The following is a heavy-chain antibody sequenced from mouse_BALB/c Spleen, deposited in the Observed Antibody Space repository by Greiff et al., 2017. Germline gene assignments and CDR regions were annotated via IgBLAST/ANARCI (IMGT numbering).Heavy chain of an antibody. J-gene: IGHJ3*01. V-gene: IGHV1S81*02. CDR3: TSMITTGFAY. CDR2: INPSNGGT. CDR1: GYTFTSYY. Sequence: VQLQQPGAELVKPGASVKLSCKASGYTFTSYYMYWVKQRPGQGLEWIGGINPSNGGTNFNEKFKSKATLTVDKSSSTAYMQLSSLTSEDSAVYYCTSMITTGFAYWGQGTLVTVSA. D-gene: IGHD2-4*01.